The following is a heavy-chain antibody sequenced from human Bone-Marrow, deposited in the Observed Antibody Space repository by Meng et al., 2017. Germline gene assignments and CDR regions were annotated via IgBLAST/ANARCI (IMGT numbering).Heavy chain of an antibody. J-gene: IGHJ6*02. D-gene: IGHD3-22*01. CDR1: GFTFSSYS. CDR3: ARDDYYDSSGVYGMDV. CDR2: ISSSSSYI. Sequence: GESLKISCAASGFTFSSYSMNWVRQAPGKGLEWVSSISSSSSYIYYADSVKGRFTISRDNAKNSLYLQMNSLRAEDTAVYYCARDDYYDSSGVYGMDVWGQGTTVTGAS. V-gene: IGHV3-21*01.